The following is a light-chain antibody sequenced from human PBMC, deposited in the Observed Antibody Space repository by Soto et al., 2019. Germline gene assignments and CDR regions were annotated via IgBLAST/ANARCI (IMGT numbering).Light chain of an antibody. Sequence: DIQMTQSPSSLSTSVGYRFTVTCLASQIIINYLNWYQHKPGKAPKLLIYSASTLESGVPSRFSGSESGTDFTLTISSLQPEDFATYYCQQSYDTPFTFGGGTKVDI. CDR1: QIIINY. CDR3: QQSYDTPFT. J-gene: IGKJ4*01. V-gene: IGKV1-39*01. CDR2: SAS.